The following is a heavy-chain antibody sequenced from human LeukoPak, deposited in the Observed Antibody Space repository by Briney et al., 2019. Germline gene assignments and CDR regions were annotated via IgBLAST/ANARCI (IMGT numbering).Heavy chain of an antibody. Sequence: GGSLRLSCAASGFTFSSYGMHWVRQAPGKGLEWVAVIWYDGSNKYYADSVKGRFTISRDNSKNTLYLQMNSLRAEDTAVYYCAKDHYSSGWYPTPFDYWGQGTLVTVSS. J-gene: IGHJ4*02. D-gene: IGHD6-19*01. CDR1: GFTFSSYG. V-gene: IGHV3-33*06. CDR2: IWYDGSNK. CDR3: AKDHYSSGWYPTPFDY.